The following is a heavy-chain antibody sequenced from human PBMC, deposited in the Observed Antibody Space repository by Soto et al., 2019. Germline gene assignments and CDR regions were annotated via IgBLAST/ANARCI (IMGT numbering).Heavy chain of an antibody. V-gene: IGHV4-34*01. Sequence: QVQLQQWGAGLLKPSETLSLTCAVYGGSFSTYYWSWIRQSPGKGLEWIGEINRSGSTNYNPSLKSRVTMSVDTSKNQFSLNLRSVTAADTAVYYCASGDYWYFDLWGRGTLVTVSS. CDR2: INRSGST. CDR3: ASGDYWYFDL. CDR1: GGSFSTYY. J-gene: IGHJ2*01.